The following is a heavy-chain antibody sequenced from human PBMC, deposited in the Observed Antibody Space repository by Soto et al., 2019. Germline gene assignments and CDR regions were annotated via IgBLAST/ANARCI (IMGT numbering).Heavy chain of an antibody. J-gene: IGHJ2*01. D-gene: IGHD6-13*01. Sequence: QVQLVESGGGVVQPGRSLRLSCAASGFTFSSYGMHWVRQAPGKGLEWVAVIWYDGSNKYYADSVKGRFTISRDNSKNTLYLQMNSLRAEDTAVYYCARDVIAAAGRGVFATQAYDLWGRGTLVTVSS. CDR1: GFTFSSYG. CDR3: ARDVIAAAGRGVFATQAYDL. V-gene: IGHV3-33*01. CDR2: IWYDGSNK.